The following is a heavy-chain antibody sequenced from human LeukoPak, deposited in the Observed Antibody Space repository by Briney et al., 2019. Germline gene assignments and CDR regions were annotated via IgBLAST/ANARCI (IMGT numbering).Heavy chain of an antibody. J-gene: IGHJ6*03. Sequence: PSQTLSLTCTVSGGSISSGSYYWSWIRQPAGKGLEWIGRIYTYESPNYNPSLKSRVTISVDTSKNQFSLKLSSVTAADTAVYYCARERQQLVLSLNYYYYMDVWGKGTTVTISS. CDR2: IYTYESP. V-gene: IGHV4-61*02. D-gene: IGHD6-13*01. CDR1: GGSISSGSYY. CDR3: ARERQQLVLSLNYYYYMDV.